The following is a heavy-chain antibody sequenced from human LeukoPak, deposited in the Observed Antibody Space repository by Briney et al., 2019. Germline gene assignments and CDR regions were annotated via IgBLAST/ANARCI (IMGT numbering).Heavy chain of an antibody. J-gene: IGHJ5*02. D-gene: IGHD6-6*01. CDR2: ISSSSSYI. V-gene: IGHV3-21*01. Sequence: GGSLRLSCAASGFTFSSYSMNWVRQAPGKGLEWVSSISSSSSYIYYADSVKGRFTIPRDNAKNSLYLQMNSLRAEDTAVYYCARFRVEYSSSNWFDPWGQGTLVTVSS. CDR3: ARFRVEYSSSNWFDP. CDR1: GFTFSSYS.